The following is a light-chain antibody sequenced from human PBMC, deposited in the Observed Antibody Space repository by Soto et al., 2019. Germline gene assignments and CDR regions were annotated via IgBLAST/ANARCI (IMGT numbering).Light chain of an antibody. CDR3: QQYGSSPRFT. Sequence: EIVLTQSPGTLSLFPGERANLSCRASQTVSSSYLAWYQQKPGQAPSLLIYGASSRATSIPDRFSGSGSGTDFTLTISRLEPEDFAVYYCQQYGSSPRFTFGPGTKVDIK. CDR1: QTVSSSY. J-gene: IGKJ3*01. CDR2: GAS. V-gene: IGKV3-20*01.